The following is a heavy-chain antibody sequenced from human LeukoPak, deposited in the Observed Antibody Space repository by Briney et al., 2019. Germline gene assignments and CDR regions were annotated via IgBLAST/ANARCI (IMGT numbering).Heavy chain of an antibody. CDR1: GFIFSNYW. CDR2: VKPDGTEK. Sequence: SGGSLRLSCAASGFIFSNYWMSWVRQAPGKGLEWVAHVKPDGTEKYYVDSVRGRFTISRDNVKNSLYLYLNSLRAEDTAVYYCAKVSVVPAAEILDYWGQGTLVTVSS. CDR3: AKVSVVPAAEILDY. V-gene: IGHV3-7*03. J-gene: IGHJ4*02. D-gene: IGHD2-2*01.